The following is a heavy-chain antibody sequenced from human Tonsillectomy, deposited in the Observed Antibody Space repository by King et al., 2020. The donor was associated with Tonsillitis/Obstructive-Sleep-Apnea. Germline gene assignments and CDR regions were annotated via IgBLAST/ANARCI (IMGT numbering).Heavy chain of an antibody. CDR3: TAEPATTVPN. V-gene: IGHV3-15*07. CDR1: GFTFNDAW. D-gene: IGHD4-17*01. Sequence: VQLVESGGGLVKPGGSLTLSCTASGFTFNDAWMNWVRQAPGQGLEWVGRIKSKTDGGSTNYTAPVKGRFTISRDDSNSTLFLVMNGLKTEDTAGYYSTAEPATTVPNWGQGTLVTVSS. J-gene: IGHJ4*02. CDR2: IKSKTDGGST.